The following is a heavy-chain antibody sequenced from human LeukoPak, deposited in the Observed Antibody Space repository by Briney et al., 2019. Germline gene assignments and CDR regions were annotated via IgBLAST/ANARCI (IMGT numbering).Heavy chain of an antibody. D-gene: IGHD3-3*01. V-gene: IGHV1-2*02. J-gene: IGHJ6*03. Sequence: ASVKVSCKASGYTFTGYYMHWVRQAPGQGREWMGWINPNSGDTNYAQKFQGRVTMTRDTSISTAYMELSSLRSDGTAVYYCSRDFGEPTGYYMDVWGKGTTVTVSS. CDR2: INPNSGDT. CDR1: GYTFTGYY. CDR3: SRDFGEPTGYYMDV.